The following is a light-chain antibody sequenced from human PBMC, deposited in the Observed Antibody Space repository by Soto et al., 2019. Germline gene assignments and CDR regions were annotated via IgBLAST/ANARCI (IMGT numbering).Light chain of an antibody. Sequence: DIQMTQSPSTLSASVGDRVTITCRASQSISSWLAWYQQKPGKAPKLLIYKASSLESGVPSRFSGSGSGTEFTLTISSLQPDDFATYFRTFGQGTKLEIK. J-gene: IGKJ2*01. CDR2: KAS. CDR1: QSISSW. CDR3: T. V-gene: IGKV1-5*03.